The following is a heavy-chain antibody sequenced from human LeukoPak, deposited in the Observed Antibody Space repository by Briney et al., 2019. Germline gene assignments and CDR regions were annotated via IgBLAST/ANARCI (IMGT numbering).Heavy chain of an antibody. J-gene: IGHJ4*02. CDR3: ARGFTTGTTTGSDY. CDR1: GFTFSSYA. Sequence: GGSLRLSCAASGFTFSSYAMSWVRQAPGKGLEWVSTISGSGGSTYYADSVKGRFTISRDNSKNTLYLQMTSLRAEDTAVHYCARGFTTGTTTGSDYWGQGTLVTVSS. V-gene: IGHV3-23*01. CDR2: ISGSGGST. D-gene: IGHD1-1*01.